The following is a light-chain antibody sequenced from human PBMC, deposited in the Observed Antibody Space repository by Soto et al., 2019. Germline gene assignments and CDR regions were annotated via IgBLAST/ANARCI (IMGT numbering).Light chain of an antibody. Sequence: EIVLTQAPGIFSLSPLERSSLSFGSSQSISSSFLAWYQQKPGQAPRLLIYDASTRATGIPARFSGSGSGTEFTLTISSLQSEDFAVYYCQQYGNSRGTFGQGTKVDNK. CDR2: DAS. CDR3: QQYGNSRGT. V-gene: IGKV3-20*01. J-gene: IGKJ1*01. CDR1: QSISSSF.